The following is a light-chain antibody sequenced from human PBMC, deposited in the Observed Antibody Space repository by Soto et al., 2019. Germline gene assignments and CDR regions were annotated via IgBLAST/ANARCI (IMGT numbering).Light chain of an antibody. CDR1: QGISSW. CDR2: AAS. V-gene: IGKV1-12*01. CDR3: QQADSFPLT. Sequence: DIQMTQAPSSVSASVGDRVTITCRASQGISSWVAWYQQKTGKAPKLLIYAASSLQSGLPSRFRGSRSSTDFALTINSLQPDDFATYYCQQADSFPLTHGGGTKVEIK. J-gene: IGKJ4*01.